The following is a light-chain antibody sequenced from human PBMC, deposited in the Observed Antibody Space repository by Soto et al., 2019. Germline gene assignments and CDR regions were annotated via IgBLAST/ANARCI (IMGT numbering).Light chain of an antibody. CDR2: HAS. V-gene: IGKV1-33*01. J-gene: IGKJ5*01. CDR1: QNITNN. CDR3: QQYYGLPPLT. Sequence: DIQMTQSPSSLSASVGDRLTIACRASQNITNNLSWYQQKPGKAPNLLIYHASKLAKGVTSRFSGSGSGTDFSFIITSLQREDLATYYCQQYYGLPPLTFGQGTRLEI.